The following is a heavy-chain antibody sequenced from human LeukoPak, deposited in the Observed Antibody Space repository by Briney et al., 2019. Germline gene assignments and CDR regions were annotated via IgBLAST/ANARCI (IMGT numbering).Heavy chain of an antibody. D-gene: IGHD5-24*01. V-gene: IGHV3-23*01. CDR2: ISGSGGST. J-gene: IGHJ3*02. CDR1: GFTFRNYT. Sequence: GGSLRLSCAASGFTFRNYTMTWVRQAPGKGLEWVSAISGSGGSTYYADSVKGRFTISRHNSKNTLYLQMNSLRAEDTAVYYCARDRDGYHPFDIWGQGTMVTVSS. CDR3: ARDRDGYHPFDI.